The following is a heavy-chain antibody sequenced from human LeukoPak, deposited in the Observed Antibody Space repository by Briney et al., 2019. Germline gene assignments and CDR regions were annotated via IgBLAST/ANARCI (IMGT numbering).Heavy chain of an antibody. CDR3: ARLLPGSYVDY. D-gene: IGHD1-26*01. V-gene: IGHV4-39*01. J-gene: IGHJ4*02. CDR1: GGSISSSSYY. Sequence: SETLSLTXTVSGGSISSSSYYWGWIRQPPGKGLEWIGSIYYSGSTYYNPSLKSRVTISVDTSKNQFSLKLSSVTAADTAVYYCARLLPGSYVDYWGQGTLVTVSS. CDR2: IYYSGST.